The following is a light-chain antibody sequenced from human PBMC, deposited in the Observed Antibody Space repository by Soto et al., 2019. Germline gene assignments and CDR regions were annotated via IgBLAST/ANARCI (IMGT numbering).Light chain of an antibody. CDR3: LLDFGYFWA. CDR1: QTISSW. V-gene: IGKV1-5*03. J-gene: IGKJ1*01. CDR2: KAS. Sequence: DIQMTQSPSTLSGSVGDRVTITCRASQTISSWLAWYQQKPGKAPKLLIYKASTLKSGVPSRFSGSGSGTEFTLTISSLQPDDFATYYCLLDFGYFWAFGQGTKVDIK.